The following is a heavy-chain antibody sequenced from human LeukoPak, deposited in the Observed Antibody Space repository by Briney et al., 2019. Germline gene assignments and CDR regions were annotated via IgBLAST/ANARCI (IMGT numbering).Heavy chain of an antibody. Sequence: SETLSLTRTVSGGSISSYYWSWIRQPPGKGLEWIGYIYYSGSTNYNPSLKSRVTISVDTSKNQFSLKLSSVTAADTAVYYCARGGPTVDAFDIWGQGTMVTVSS. CDR1: GGSISSYY. V-gene: IGHV4-59*01. J-gene: IGHJ3*02. D-gene: IGHD4-17*01. CDR3: ARGGPTVDAFDI. CDR2: IYYSGST.